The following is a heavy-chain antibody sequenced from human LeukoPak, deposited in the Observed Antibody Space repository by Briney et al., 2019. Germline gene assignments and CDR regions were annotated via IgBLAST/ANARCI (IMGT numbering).Heavy chain of an antibody. Sequence: GGSLRLSCAASGFTFSSYAMSWVRQAPGKGLEWVSAISGSGGSTYYADSVKGRFTISGDNSKNTLYLQMNSLRAEDTAVYYCAKDYYDSSGYYHAEPFDYWGQGTLVTVSS. J-gene: IGHJ4*02. CDR3: AKDYYDSSGYYHAEPFDY. CDR2: ISGSGGST. V-gene: IGHV3-23*01. CDR1: GFTFSSYA. D-gene: IGHD3-22*01.